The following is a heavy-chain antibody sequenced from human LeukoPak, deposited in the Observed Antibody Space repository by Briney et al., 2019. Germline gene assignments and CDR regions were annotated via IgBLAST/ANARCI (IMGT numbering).Heavy chain of an antibody. J-gene: IGHJ4*02. D-gene: IGHD6-19*01. CDR1: GYTFSNYG. CDR3: ARDVSYSSGCYDY. Sequence: ASVKVSCKASGYTFSNYGISGVRQAPGQGLEWGGWISAYSGNTNYAQKLKGRVTMTTDTSTSTVYVELRSLRSGDTAVYYCARDVSYSSGCYDYWGQGTLVTVSS. V-gene: IGHV1-18*01. CDR2: ISAYSGNT.